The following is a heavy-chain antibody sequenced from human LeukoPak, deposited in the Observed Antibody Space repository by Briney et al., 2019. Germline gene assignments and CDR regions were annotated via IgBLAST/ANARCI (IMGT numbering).Heavy chain of an antibody. CDR2: INHSGST. CDR1: GGSFSGYY. Sequence: KPSETLSLTCAVYGGSFSGYYWSWIRQPPGKGLEWIGEINHSGSTNYNPSLKSRVTISVDTSKNQFSLKLSSVTAADTAVYYCAKAHLGASWNEGRSFDYWAREPWSPSPQ. CDR3: AKAHLGASWNEGRSFDY. J-gene: IGHJ4*02. D-gene: IGHD1-1*01. V-gene: IGHV4-34*01.